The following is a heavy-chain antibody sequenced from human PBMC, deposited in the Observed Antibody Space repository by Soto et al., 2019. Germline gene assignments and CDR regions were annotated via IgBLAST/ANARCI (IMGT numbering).Heavy chain of an antibody. CDR3: ARVGTAARLGIDY. V-gene: IGHV3-33*01. CDR2: IWYDGSNK. J-gene: IGHJ4*02. D-gene: IGHD6-6*01. CDR1: GFTFSSYG. Sequence: GGSLRLSCAASGFTFSSYGMHWVRQAPGKGLEWVAVIWYDGSNKYYADSVKGRFTISRDNSKNTLYLQMNSLRAEDTAVYYCARVGTAARLGIDYWGQGTLVTVSS.